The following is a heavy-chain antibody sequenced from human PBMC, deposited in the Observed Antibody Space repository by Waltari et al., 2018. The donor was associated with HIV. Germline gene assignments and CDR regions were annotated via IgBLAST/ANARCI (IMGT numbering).Heavy chain of an antibody. D-gene: IGHD1-26*01. CDR2: IWSDGSFQ. J-gene: IGHJ4*02. CDR1: GFNFKEFD. Sequence: VRLVESGGGVVQPGKSLRLPCSASGFNFKEFDMHWVRQAPGKGLEWLALIWSDGSFQYYTDSVKGRFTISRDNFDNTLYLQMNSLRPEDTAIYYCAKDRAIGTLDHWGQGTLVTVSS. CDR3: AKDRAIGTLDH. V-gene: IGHV3-33*06.